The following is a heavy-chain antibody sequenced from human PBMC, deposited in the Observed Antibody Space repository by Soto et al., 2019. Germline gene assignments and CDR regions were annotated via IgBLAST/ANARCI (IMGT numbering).Heavy chain of an antibody. CDR1: GGSISSGGSY. CDR2: IYYSGTT. CDR3: ARGVPYSYGYVSWFDP. V-gene: IGHV4-30-4*02. D-gene: IGHD5-18*01. Sequence: SETLSLTCTVSGGSISSGGSYWSWIRQSPGKGLEWIGYIYYSGTTYYNPSLKSRVTISVDTSKNQFSLKLSSVTAADTAVYYCARGVPYSYGYVSWFDPWGQGTLVTVSS. J-gene: IGHJ5*02.